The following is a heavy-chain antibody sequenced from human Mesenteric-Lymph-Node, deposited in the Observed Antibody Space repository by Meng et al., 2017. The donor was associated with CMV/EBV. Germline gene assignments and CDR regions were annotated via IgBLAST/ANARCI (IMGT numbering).Heavy chain of an antibody. Sequence: GGSLRLSCAVSGFTFRSYWMSWVRQAPGKGLEWVANIKQDGSEKYYVDSVKGRFTISRDNAKNSLYLQMNSLRAEDTAVYYCSRSMTAAYDIWGQGTMVTVSS. CDR1: GFTFRSYW. V-gene: IGHV3-7*01. D-gene: IGHD2-21*02. CDR2: IKQDGSEK. CDR3: SRSMTAAYDI. J-gene: IGHJ3*02.